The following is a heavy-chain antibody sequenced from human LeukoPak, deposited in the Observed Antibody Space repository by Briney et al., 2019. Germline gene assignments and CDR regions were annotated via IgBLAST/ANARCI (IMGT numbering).Heavy chain of an antibody. CDR1: GFTFRRHW. Sequence: PGGSLRLSCAAAGFTFRRHWMSWVRQTKGKGLECVAKIKEDGSENHYVDSVKGRFTISRDNAKNSLYLQMNSLRAEDTAVYYCAREEYSSSWTGGVFDVWGQGTMVTVS. J-gene: IGHJ3*01. CDR3: AREEYSSSWTGGVFDV. D-gene: IGHD6-13*01. CDR2: IKEDGSEN. V-gene: IGHV3-7*01.